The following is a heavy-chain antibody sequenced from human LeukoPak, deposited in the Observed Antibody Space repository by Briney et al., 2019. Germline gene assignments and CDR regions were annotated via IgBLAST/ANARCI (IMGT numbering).Heavy chain of an antibody. CDR2: IYYNGIT. J-gene: IGHJ4*02. V-gene: IGHV4-59*01. CDR3: ARGQPTYYYDSSGYYYTKNFDY. D-gene: IGHD3-22*01. Sequence: SETLSLTCTVSGGSISSYYWSWIRQPPGKGLEWMGYIYYNGITNYNPSLKSRVTISVDKCKNQFSLKMSSVTAADTAVYYCARGQPTYYYDSSGYYYTKNFDYWGQGTLVTVSS. CDR1: GGSISSYY.